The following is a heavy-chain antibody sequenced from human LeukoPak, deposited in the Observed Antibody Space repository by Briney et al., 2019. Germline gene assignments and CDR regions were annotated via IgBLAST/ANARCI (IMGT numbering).Heavy chain of an antibody. J-gene: IGHJ4*02. Sequence: ASVKVSCKASGYTFTSYGISWVRQAPGQGLEWMGWISAYNGNTNYAQKLQGRVTMTTDTSTSTAYMELRSLRSDDTAVYYCARANYYGSGSYYNLPFNYWGQGTLVTVSS. CDR3: ARANYYGSGSYYNLPFNY. V-gene: IGHV1-18*01. D-gene: IGHD3-10*01. CDR2: ISAYNGNT. CDR1: GYTFTSYG.